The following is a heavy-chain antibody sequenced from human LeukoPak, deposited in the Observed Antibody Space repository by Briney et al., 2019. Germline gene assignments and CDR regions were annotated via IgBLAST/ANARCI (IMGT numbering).Heavy chain of an antibody. V-gene: IGHV4-39*07. Sequence: PSETLSLTRTVSGGSISSSSYYWSWIRQPPGKGLEWIGYINHSGSTNYNPSLKSRVTISVDTSKNQFSLKLTSVTAADTAVYYCARGGVAAAGTLDNWFDPWGQGTLVTVSS. CDR3: ARGGVAAAGTLDNWFDP. J-gene: IGHJ5*02. CDR2: INHSGST. D-gene: IGHD6-13*01. CDR1: GGSISSSSYY.